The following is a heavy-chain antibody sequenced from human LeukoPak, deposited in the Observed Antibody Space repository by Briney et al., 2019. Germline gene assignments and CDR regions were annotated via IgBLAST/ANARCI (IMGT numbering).Heavy chain of an antibody. CDR1: GFTFSDYY. J-gene: IGHJ4*02. CDR3: ARLVEGYSFPAGFDY. V-gene: IGHV3-11*06. Sequence: GGSLRLSCAASGFTFSDYYMSWIRQAPGKGLEWASYISSSSSYTNYADSVKGRFTISRDNAKNSLYLQMNSLRAEDTAVYYCARLVEGYSFPAGFDYWGQGTLVTVSS. D-gene: IGHD5-18*01. CDR2: ISSSSSYT.